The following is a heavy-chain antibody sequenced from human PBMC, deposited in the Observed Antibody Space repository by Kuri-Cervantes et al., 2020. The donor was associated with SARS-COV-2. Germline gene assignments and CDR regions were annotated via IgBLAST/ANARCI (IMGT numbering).Heavy chain of an antibody. J-gene: IGHJ3*02. CDR2: ISWNCGSI. Sequence: GGSLRLSCAASGFTFVDYAMHWVRQASGKGLEWVSLISWNCGSIGYADSVKGRFTISRDNSKNSLYLRMNSLRAEDMALYYCAKGGYNWNYDAFDIWGQGTRGT. CDR3: AKGGYNWNYDAFDI. D-gene: IGHD1-7*01. V-gene: IGHV3-43D*04. CDR1: GFTFVDYA.